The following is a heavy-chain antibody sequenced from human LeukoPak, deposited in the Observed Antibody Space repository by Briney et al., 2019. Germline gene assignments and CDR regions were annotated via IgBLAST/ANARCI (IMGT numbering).Heavy chain of an antibody. D-gene: IGHD6-13*01. CDR2: ILPDGSQK. CDR1: GGSVSSADYY. Sequence: PSETLSLTCTVSGGSVSSADYYWTWVRQAPGKGLEWLANILPDGSQKYYVDSVKGRFTISRDNPKNSLYLQINNLKAEDTAVYYCGRLAHNAWYAIDFWGQGALVTVSS. V-gene: IGHV3-7*01. CDR3: GRLAHNAWYAIDF. J-gene: IGHJ4*02.